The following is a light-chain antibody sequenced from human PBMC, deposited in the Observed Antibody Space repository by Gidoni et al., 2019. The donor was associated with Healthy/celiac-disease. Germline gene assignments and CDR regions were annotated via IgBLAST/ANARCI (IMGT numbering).Light chain of an antibody. CDR3: QQSDSTPRT. CDR1: QGISNN. Sequence: DIQMTQSPSSLSASVGGRVTITCRASQGISNNLNWYQQKPGKTPKLLIYAASSLQSGIPSRFSDSGSGADYTLTISSLQPEDFAAYYCQQSDSTPRTFGGGTKVEIK. CDR2: AAS. J-gene: IGKJ4*01. V-gene: IGKV1-39*01.